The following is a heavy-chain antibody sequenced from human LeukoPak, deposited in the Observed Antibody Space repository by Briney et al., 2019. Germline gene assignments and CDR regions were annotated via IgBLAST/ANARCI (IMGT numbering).Heavy chain of an antibody. CDR1: GYTFTSYG. CDR2: ISAYNGNT. CDR3: ARDDCSGGSCYHAPGYYYGMGV. V-gene: IGHV1-18*01. Sequence: ASVKVSCKASGYTFTSYGISWVRQAPGQGLEWMGWISAYNGNTNYAQKLQGRVAMTTDTSTSTAYMELRSLRSDDTAVYYCARDDCSGGSCYHAPGYYYGMGVWGQGTTVTVSS. J-gene: IGHJ6*02. D-gene: IGHD2-15*01.